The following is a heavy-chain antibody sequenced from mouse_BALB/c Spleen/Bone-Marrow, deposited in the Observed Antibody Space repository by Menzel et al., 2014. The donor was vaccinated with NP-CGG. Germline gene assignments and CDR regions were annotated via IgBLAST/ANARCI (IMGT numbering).Heavy chain of an antibody. CDR3: ARDYSYSFDY. V-gene: IGHV7-3*02. D-gene: IGHD2-1*01. CDR1: GFTFTDHY. CDR2: IRNKANGYTT. Sequence: EVQVVESGGGLVQPGGFLRLSCATSGFTFTDHYVSWVRQPPGKALEWLGFIRNKANGYTTEYSASVKGRFTISRDNSQSIVYLQMNTLRAEDSATYYCARDYSYSFDYWGQGTTLTVSS. J-gene: IGHJ2*01.